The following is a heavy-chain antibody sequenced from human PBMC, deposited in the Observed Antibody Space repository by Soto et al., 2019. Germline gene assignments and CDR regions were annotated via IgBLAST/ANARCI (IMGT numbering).Heavy chain of an antibody. Sequence: QVHLLLQSGAEVKKPGSSVKVSCKASGGTPSNSAISWVRQAPGQGLEWLGGIIPVFGLVKYAQNFQGRVTITADESTNTAYMELSSLRPEDTDVYYCAGCRIVVVGSRAYYGMDVWGQGTTVTVSS. D-gene: IGHD3-22*01. CDR2: IIPVFGLV. J-gene: IGHJ6*02. V-gene: IGHV1-69*01. CDR1: GGTPSNSA. CDR3: AGCRIVVVGSRAYYGMDV.